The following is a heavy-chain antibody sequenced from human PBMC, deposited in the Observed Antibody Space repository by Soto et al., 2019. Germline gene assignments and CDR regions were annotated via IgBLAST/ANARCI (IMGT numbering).Heavy chain of an antibody. Sequence: GGSLRLSCAASGFTFSNAWMNWVRQAPGKGLEWVGRIKSKTDGGTTDYAAPVKGRFTISRDDSKNTLYLQMNSLKTEDTAVYYCTTAYCGGDCYSPNKLGYFDYWGQGTLVTVSS. CDR1: GFTFSNAW. CDR3: TTAYCGGDCYSPNKLGYFDY. V-gene: IGHV3-15*07. CDR2: IKSKTDGGTT. J-gene: IGHJ4*02. D-gene: IGHD2-21*02.